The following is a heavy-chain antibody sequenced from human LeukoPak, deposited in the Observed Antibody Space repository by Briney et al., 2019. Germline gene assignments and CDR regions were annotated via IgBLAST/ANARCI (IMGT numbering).Heavy chain of an antibody. V-gene: IGHV3-23*01. CDR1: GFTFSSYA. CDR3: AKDRATYYYDSSGYYYDALDI. D-gene: IGHD3-22*01. CDR2: ISGSGGST. Sequence: GGSLRLSCAASGFTFSSYAMSWVRQAPGKGLEWVSAISGSGGSTYYADSVKGRFTISRDNSKNTLYLQMNSLRAEDTAVYYCAKDRATYYYDSSGYYYDALDIWGQGTMVTVSS. J-gene: IGHJ3*02.